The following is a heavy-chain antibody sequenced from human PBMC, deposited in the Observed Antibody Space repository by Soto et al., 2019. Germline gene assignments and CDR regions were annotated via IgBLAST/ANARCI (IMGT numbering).Heavy chain of an antibody. CDR1: RVAFSKFI. J-gene: IGHJ6*02. D-gene: IGHD6-19*01. CDR2: IIPIFGTA. V-gene: IGHV1-69*01. Sequence: QAQLAQSGGEVKKPGSSVKVSCKASRVAFSKFIVTWVRQAPGLGLEWVGGIIPIFGTANYAQKFQGRVTITADDSTSTSYMEVNSLRSQDTAVYYCAKVRYSSPMCYYSGMDLWGQGTTVTVSS. CDR3: AKVRYSSPMCYYSGMDL.